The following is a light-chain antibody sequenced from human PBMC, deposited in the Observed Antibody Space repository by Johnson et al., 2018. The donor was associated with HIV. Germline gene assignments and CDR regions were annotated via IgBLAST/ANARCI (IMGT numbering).Light chain of an antibody. V-gene: IGLV1-51*02. CDR3: GTWDTSLSAGGV. CDR1: SSNIESNS. Sequence: QSVLTQSPTVSAAAGQKVTISCSGSSSNIESNSVSWYQQLPGAAPRLLIYENNQRPSGIPDRFSGSKSGTSATLGITRLQTGDEADYYCGTWDTSLSAGGVFGSGTKVTVL. CDR2: ENN. J-gene: IGLJ1*01.